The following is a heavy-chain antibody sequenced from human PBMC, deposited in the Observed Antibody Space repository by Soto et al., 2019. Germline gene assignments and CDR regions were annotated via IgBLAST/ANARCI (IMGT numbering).Heavy chain of an antibody. CDR3: AKVVVVVPAAHFDY. D-gene: IGHD2-2*01. CDR1: GDSFTGFW. J-gene: IGHJ4*02. Sequence: PGESLKISCKVFGDSFTGFWVGWVRQVPGKGLEWVASIYPRDSDVRYNPSFQGQVTISADRSTTTAYLQMNSLRAEDTAVYYCAKVVVVVPAAHFDYWGQGTLVTVSS. CDR2: IYPRDSDV. V-gene: IGHV5-51*01.